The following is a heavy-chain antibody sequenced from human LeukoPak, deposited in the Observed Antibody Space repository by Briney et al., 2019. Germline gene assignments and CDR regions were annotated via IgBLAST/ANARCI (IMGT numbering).Heavy chain of an antibody. J-gene: IGHJ4*02. Sequence: PSETLSLTCTVSGGSISSSSYSWGWIRQPPGKGLEWIGSIYYSGSTYYNPSLKSRVTISVDTSKNQFSLKLSSVTAADTAVYYCARSPGPPVVRGVINPYFDYWGLGTLVTVSS. V-gene: IGHV4-39*01. D-gene: IGHD3-10*01. CDR2: IYYSGST. CDR1: GGSISSSSYS. CDR3: ARSPGPPVVRGVINPYFDY.